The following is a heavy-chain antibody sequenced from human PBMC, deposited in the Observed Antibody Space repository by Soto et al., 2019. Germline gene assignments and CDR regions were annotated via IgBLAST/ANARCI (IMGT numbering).Heavy chain of an antibody. V-gene: IGHV2-26*01. CDR3: ARRHLAVAVSPWFDP. CDR2: IDSSGEK. D-gene: IGHD6-19*01. Sequence: VTLKESGPVLVKPTETLTLRCTVSGLSITDSEMGVSWIRQPPGQPLEWLAHIDSSGEKSYRTFLKSRLAISKDISKSQMVLTMTNMDPADTATYYCARRHLAVAVSPWFDPWGQGIPVTVSS. J-gene: IGHJ5*02. CDR1: GLSITDSEMG.